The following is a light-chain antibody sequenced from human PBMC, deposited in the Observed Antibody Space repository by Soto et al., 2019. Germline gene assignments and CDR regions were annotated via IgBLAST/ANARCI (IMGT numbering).Light chain of an antibody. CDR1: QSISSY. J-gene: IGKJ4*01. CDR3: QQRTKWPLT. Sequence: EIVLTQSPATLSLSPGERATFSCRASQSISSYLAWYQQKPGQAPRLLIYDASNRATGIPARFSGSGSGTDFTLTISSLEPEDFAGYYCQQRTKWPLTFGGGTKVEIK. CDR2: DAS. V-gene: IGKV3-11*01.